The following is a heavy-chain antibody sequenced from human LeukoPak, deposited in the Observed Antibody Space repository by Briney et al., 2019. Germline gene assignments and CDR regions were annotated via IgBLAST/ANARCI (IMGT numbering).Heavy chain of an antibody. D-gene: IGHD4-17*01. CDR3: ARGLPPFDYGDYLAFDP. V-gene: IGHV4-4*07. CDR1: GGSISSYY. CDR2: IYTSGST. J-gene: IGHJ5*02. Sequence: SETLSLTCTVSGGSISSYYWSWIRQPAGKGLEWIGRIYTSGSTNYNPSLKSRVTISVDTSKNQFSLKLSSVTAADTAVFYCARGLPPFDYGDYLAFDPWGQGTLVTVSS.